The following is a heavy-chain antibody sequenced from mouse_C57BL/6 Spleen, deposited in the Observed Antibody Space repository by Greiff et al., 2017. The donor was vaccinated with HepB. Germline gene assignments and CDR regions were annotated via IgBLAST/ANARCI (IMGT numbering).Heavy chain of an antibody. CDR3: ASGTTDDFDV. CDR2: IHPNSGST. D-gene: IGHD1-1*01. Sequence: VKLQQPGAELVKPGASVKLSCKASGYTFTSYWMHWVKQRPGQGLEWIGMIHPNSGSTNYNEKFKSKATLTVDKSSSTAYMQLSSLTSEDSAVYYCASGTTDDFDVWGTGTTVTVSS. V-gene: IGHV1-64*01. J-gene: IGHJ1*03. CDR1: GYTFTSYW.